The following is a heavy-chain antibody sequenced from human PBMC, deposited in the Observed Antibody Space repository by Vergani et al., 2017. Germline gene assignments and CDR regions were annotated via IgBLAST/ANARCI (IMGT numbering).Heavy chain of an antibody. J-gene: IGHJ3*02. V-gene: IGHV3-7*01. Sequence: EVQLVESGGGLVQPGGSLRLSCAASGFTFSSYWMSWVRQAPGKGLEWVANIKQDGSEKYYVDSVKGRFTISRDNAKNSLYLQMNCLRAEDTAVYYCARVSGHYGGNSGGAFDIWGQGTMVTVSS. CDR1: GFTFSSYW. D-gene: IGHD4-23*01. CDR3: ARVSGHYGGNSGGAFDI. CDR2: IKQDGSEK.